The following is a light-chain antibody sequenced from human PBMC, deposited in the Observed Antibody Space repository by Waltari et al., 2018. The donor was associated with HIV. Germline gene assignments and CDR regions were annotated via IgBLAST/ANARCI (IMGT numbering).Light chain of an antibody. J-gene: IGLJ2*01. CDR1: SSNIGNNY. V-gene: IGLV1-51*01. Sequence: QSVLTQPPSVSAAPGQMVTISCSGSSSNIGNNYVSWYQQLPGTAPKLLIYDKHKRPSGIPDRFSGSKSGTSATLGITGLQTGDEAYYYCGAWDSSLSAVVFGGGTKLIVL. CDR3: GAWDSSLSAVV. CDR2: DKH.